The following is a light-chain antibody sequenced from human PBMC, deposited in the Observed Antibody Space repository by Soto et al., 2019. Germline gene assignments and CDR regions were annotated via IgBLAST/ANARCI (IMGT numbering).Light chain of an antibody. CDR3: QQYKNWPPWT. V-gene: IGKV3-15*01. J-gene: IGKJ1*01. CDR1: QSVSSN. CDR2: GAS. Sequence: VLTQSPGTLSLSPGERATLSCRASQSVSSNLAWYQQKPGQAPRLLIYGASTRATGIPARFSGSGSGTAFTLTISSLQSEDFAVYYGQQYKNWPPWTFGQGTKVDIK.